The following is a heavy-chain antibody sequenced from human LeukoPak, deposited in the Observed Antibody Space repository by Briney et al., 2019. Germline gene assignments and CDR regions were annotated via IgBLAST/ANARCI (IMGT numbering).Heavy chain of an antibody. CDR2: IVSNDEK. J-gene: IGHJ4*02. CDR3: ARLRGLQLELRD. V-gene: IGHV2-26*01. CDR1: GFSLSNNRMG. Sequence: SGPVLVKPTETLTLTCTVSGFSLSNNRMGVSWIRQPPGKALEWLAHIVSNDEKSYSTSLKSRLTISKDTSKSQVIQIMTNMDPVDTATYYCARLRGLQLELRDWGQGTLVTVSS. D-gene: IGHD1-1*01.